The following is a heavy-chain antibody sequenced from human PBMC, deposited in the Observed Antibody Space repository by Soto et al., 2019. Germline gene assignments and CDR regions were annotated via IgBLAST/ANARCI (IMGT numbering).Heavy chain of an antibody. CDR2: IGDSGSTM. V-gene: IGHV3-48*01. J-gene: IGHJ4*02. CDR3: APQGLGATGYLY. CDR1: GFTFSNYG. Sequence: EVHLVESGGGLIQPGGSLRLFCAASGFTFSNYGMNWVRQAPGKGLEWVSYIGDSGSTMYYQDSVKGRFTNSRDNVKNSLFLQMNILRAEDTAVYYCAPQGLGATGYLYWGQGTLVTVSS. D-gene: IGHD1-26*01.